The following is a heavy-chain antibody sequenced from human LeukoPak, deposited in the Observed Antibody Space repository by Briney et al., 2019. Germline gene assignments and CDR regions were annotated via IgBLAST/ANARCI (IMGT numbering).Heavy chain of an antibody. CDR2: INPSGGST. D-gene: IGHD6-13*01. Sequence: ASVKVSCKASGYTFTSYYMHWVRQAPGQGLEWMGIINPSGGSTSYAQKFQGRVTITADESTSTAYMELSSLRSEDTAVYYCARDRTAARFDPWGQGTLVTVSS. J-gene: IGHJ5*02. CDR3: ARDRTAARFDP. V-gene: IGHV1-46*01. CDR1: GYTFTSYY.